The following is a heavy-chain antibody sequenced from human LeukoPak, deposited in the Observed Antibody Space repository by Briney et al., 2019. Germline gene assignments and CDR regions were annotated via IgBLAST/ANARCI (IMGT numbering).Heavy chain of an antibody. D-gene: IGHD5-18*01. CDR3: AREVQLWFSYGMDV. J-gene: IGHJ6*02. CDR1: GFTFSDYY. CDR2: ISSSGSPI. V-gene: IGHV3-11*01. Sequence: GGSLRLSCGASGFTFSDYYMSWIRQAPGKGLEWVSYISSSGSPIYYADSVKGRFTISRDNAKNSLYLQMNSLRAEDTAVYYCAREVQLWFSYGMDVWGQGTTVTVSS.